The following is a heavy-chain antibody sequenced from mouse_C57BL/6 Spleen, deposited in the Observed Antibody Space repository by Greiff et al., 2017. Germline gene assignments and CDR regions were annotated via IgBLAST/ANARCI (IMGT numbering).Heavy chain of an antibody. CDR2: IYPGDGDT. Sequence: VQLQESGPELVKPGASVKISCKASGYAFSSSWMNWVKQRPGKGLEWIGRIYPGDGDTNYNGKFKGKATLTADKSSSTAYRQLSSLTSEDSAVYCCARARGDWYFDYWGQGTTLTVSS. J-gene: IGHJ2*01. V-gene: IGHV1-82*01. CDR1: GYAFSSSW. D-gene: IGHD3-3*01. CDR3: ARARGDWYFDY.